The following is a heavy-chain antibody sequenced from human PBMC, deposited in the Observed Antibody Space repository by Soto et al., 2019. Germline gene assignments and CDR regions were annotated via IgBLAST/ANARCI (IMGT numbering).Heavy chain of an antibody. D-gene: IGHD3-10*01. CDR2: IYYSGST. J-gene: IGHJ4*02. Sequence: QVQLQESGPGLVKPSETLSLTCTVSGGSISSYYWRWIRQPPGKGLEWIGYIYYSGSTNYNPSLKSRGTISVDTSKNQFSLKLSSVTAADTAVYYCVRFGDDGTPDYWGQGTLVTVSS. CDR1: GGSISSYY. CDR3: VRFGDDGTPDY. V-gene: IGHV4-59*01.